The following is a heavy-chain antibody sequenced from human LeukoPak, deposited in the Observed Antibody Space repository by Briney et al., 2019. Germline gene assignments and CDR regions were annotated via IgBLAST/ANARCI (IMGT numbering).Heavy chain of an antibody. CDR1: GGSISSYY. CDR3: ARATRDYVWGPLNYYYMDV. J-gene: IGHJ6*03. D-gene: IGHD3-16*01. Sequence: SETLSLTCTVSGGSISSYYWSWIRQPPGKGLEWIGYIYYSGSTNYNPSLKSRVTISVDTSKNQFSLKLSSVTAADTAVYYCARATRDYVWGPLNYYYMDVWGKGTTVTVSS. CDR2: IYYSGST. V-gene: IGHV4-59*12.